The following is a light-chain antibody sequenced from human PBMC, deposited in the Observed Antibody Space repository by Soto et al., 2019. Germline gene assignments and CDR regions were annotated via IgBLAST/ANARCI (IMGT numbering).Light chain of an antibody. V-gene: IGKV3-11*01. J-gene: IGKJ3*01. CDR2: TTS. CDR1: QSVSKS. Sequence: EIVLTQSPATLSLSPGERATLSCRASQSVSKSLAWYQQKPGQAPRLLIYTTSNRATGIPARFSGSGSRTDFTLTISSLEPEDFAVYYCQRGNNWPIFTFGPGTKVDIK. CDR3: QRGNNWPIFT.